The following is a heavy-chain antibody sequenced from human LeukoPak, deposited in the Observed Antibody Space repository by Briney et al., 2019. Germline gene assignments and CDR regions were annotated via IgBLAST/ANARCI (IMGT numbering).Heavy chain of an antibody. CDR3: ARDLRYSGSYIEVINDAFDI. CDR2: IIPIFGTA. J-gene: IGHJ3*02. CDR1: GGTFSSYA. Sequence: SVKVSCKASGGTFSSYAISWVRQAPGQGLEWMGGIIPIFGTANYAQKFQGRVTITADESTSTAYMELSSLRSDDTAVYYCARDLRYSGSYIEVINDAFDIWGQGTMVTISS. D-gene: IGHD1-26*01. V-gene: IGHV1-69*13.